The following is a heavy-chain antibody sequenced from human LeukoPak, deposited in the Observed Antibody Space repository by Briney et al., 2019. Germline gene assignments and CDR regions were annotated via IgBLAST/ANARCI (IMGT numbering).Heavy chain of an antibody. D-gene: IGHD1-26*01. J-gene: IGHJ3*02. CDR3: ARDIGGWDPHAFDI. CDR1: GFTFSSYG. V-gene: IGHV3-23*01. Sequence: PGGSLRLSCAVSGFTFSSYGMTWVRQAPGKGLEWVSAISGSGGSTYYADSVKGRFTISRDNSKNTLYLQMNSLRAEDTAVYYCARDIGGWDPHAFDIWGQGTMVTVSS. CDR2: ISGSGGST.